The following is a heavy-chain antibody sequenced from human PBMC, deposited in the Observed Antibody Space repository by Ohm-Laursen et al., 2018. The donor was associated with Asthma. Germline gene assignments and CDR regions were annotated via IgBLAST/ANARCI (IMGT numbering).Heavy chain of an antibody. CDR1: GFTFSNYA. D-gene: IGHD2-2*01. V-gene: IGHV3-23*01. CDR3: AKGRSADSTSCYNY. CDR2: ISGSGGTT. J-gene: IGHJ4*02. Sequence: SLRLSCSASGFTFSNYAMTGVRQAQGKGLEWVSSISGSGGTTYYADSVRGRFTISRDNSKNTLYLLMNTLRADDTAGYYCAKGRSADSTSCYNYWGQGTLVTVSS.